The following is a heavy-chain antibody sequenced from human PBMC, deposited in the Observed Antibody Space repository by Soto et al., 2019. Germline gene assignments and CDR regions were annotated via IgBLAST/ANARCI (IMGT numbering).Heavy chain of an antibody. J-gene: IGHJ6*03. CDR1: GYTFTSYG. D-gene: IGHD3-10*01. Sequence: GASVKVSCKASGYTFTSYGIIWVRQAPGQGLEWMGWISAYNGNTNYAQKLQGRVTMTTDTSTSTAYMELRSLRSDDTAVYYSGSTNYNPSLKSRVTISVDTSKNQFSLKLSSVTAADTAVYYCARCGNYDILTGYYKAPYYYYYYMDVWGKGTMVTVSS. CDR3: GSTNYNPSLKSRVTISVDTSKNQFSLKLSSVTAADTAVYYCARCGNYDILTGYYKAPYYYYYYMDV. V-gene: IGHV1-18*01. CDR2: ISAYNGNT.